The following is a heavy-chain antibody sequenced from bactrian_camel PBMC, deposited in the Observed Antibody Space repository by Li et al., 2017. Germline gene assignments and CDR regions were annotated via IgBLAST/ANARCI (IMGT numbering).Heavy chain of an antibody. CDR2: VSDGSA. CDR3: AADRGSWSYPCRRARRTTDLAY. CDR1: GLVLDGFD. V-gene: IGHV3S53*01. D-gene: IGHD6*01. Sequence: HVQLVESGGGLVQPGGSRRLSCTASGLVLDGFDMGWYRQAPGSECELVAAVSDGSAYYEDSVKGRFTISQDNAKNMVYLQMNGLRPEDTAVYYCAADRGSWSYPCRRARRTTDLAYWGQGTQVTVS. J-gene: IGHJ6*01.